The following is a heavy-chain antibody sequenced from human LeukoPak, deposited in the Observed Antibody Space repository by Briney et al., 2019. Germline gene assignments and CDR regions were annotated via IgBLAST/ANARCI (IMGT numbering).Heavy chain of an antibody. D-gene: IGHD7-27*01. CDR1: GFTFSSYW. V-gene: IGHV3-74*01. J-gene: IGHJ4*02. Sequence: TGGSLRLSCAASGFTFSSYWTHWVRQAPGKGLVWVSRINSDGSSTTYADSVKGRFTISRDDSKNTLSLQMNSLRVEDTAVYYCARDLAWGAFDYWGQGTLVTVSS. CDR3: ARDLAWGAFDY. CDR2: INSDGSST.